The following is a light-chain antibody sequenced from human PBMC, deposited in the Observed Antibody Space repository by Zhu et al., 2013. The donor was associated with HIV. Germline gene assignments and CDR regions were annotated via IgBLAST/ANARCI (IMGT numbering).Light chain of an antibody. CDR3: QSYDSSLSGWV. V-gene: IGLV1-40*01. J-gene: IGLJ3*02. CDR2: GNS. CDR1: SSNIGAGYV. Sequence: QSVLTQPPSVSGAPGQRVTISCTGSSSNIGAGYVVHWYQQLPGTAPKLLIYGNSNRPSGVPDQFSGSKSGTSASLAITGLQAEDEGDYYCQSYDSSLSGWVFGGGTKLTVL.